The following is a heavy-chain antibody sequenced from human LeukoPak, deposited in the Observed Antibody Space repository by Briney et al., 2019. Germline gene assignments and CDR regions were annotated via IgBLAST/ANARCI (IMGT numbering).Heavy chain of an antibody. CDR2: IYSSGST. D-gene: IGHD4-23*01. V-gene: IGHV4-61*02. J-gene: IGHJ4*02. CDR3: ARGGKATVVTM. Sequence: SETLSLTCTVSGGSISSNSYYWSWIRQPAGKGLEWIGRIYSSGSTNYNPSLKSRVSMSVDTSKNQFSLKLTSVTAADTAVYYCARGGKATVVTMWGQGILVTVSS. CDR1: GGSISSNSYY.